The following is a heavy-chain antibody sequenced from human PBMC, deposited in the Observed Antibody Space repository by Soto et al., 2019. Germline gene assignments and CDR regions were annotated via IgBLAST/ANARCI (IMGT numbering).Heavy chain of an antibody. Sequence: QVHLVQSGAEVKKPGASVKVSCKGSGYTFTSYGITWVRQAPGQGLEWMGWICAHNGNTDYAQKLQGRVTVTRDTSTSTAYMELRGLRSDDTAVYYCARGRYGDYWGQGALVTVSS. CDR1: GYTFTSYG. CDR2: ICAHNGNT. V-gene: IGHV1-18*01. D-gene: IGHD1-1*01. J-gene: IGHJ4*02. CDR3: ARGRYGDY.